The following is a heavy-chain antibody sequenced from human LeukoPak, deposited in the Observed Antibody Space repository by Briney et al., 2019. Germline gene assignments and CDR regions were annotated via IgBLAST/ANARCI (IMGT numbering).Heavy chain of an antibody. CDR2: ISYDGSNK. J-gene: IGHJ5*02. CDR1: GFTFSSYA. CDR3: ARYRIAAAGDL. D-gene: IGHD6-13*01. V-gene: IGHV3-30*04. Sequence: GRSLRLSCAASGFTFSSYAMHWVRQAPGKGLEWVAVISYDGSNKYYADSVKGRFTISRDNSKNTLYLQMNSLRAEDTAVYYCARYRIAAAGDLWGQGTLVTVSS.